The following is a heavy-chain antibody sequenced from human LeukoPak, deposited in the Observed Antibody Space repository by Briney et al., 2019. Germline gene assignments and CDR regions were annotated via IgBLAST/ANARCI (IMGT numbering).Heavy chain of an antibody. Sequence: GGSLKLSCAASGFTFSSYSMNWVRQAPGKGLERVSSISSSSSYIYYADSVKGRFTISRDNAKNSLYLQMNSLRAEDTAVYYCARYYYDSSGYRNYYFDYWGQGTLVTVSS. CDR3: ARYYYDSSGYRNYYFDY. V-gene: IGHV3-21*01. CDR2: ISSSSSYI. CDR1: GFTFSSYS. J-gene: IGHJ4*02. D-gene: IGHD3-22*01.